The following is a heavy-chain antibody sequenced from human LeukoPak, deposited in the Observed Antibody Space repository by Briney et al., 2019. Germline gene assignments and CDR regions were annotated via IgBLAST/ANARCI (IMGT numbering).Heavy chain of an antibody. Sequence: PSETLSLTCTVSGGSISTYYWSWIWQPPGKGLEWIGYIYYSGSTNYNPSLKSRVTISVDTSKNQFSLKLSSVTAADTAVYYCARAPDSSGYYRGAFDVWGQGTMVTVSS. CDR1: GGSISTYY. J-gene: IGHJ3*01. CDR2: IYYSGST. D-gene: IGHD3-22*01. CDR3: ARAPDSSGYYRGAFDV. V-gene: IGHV4-59*01.